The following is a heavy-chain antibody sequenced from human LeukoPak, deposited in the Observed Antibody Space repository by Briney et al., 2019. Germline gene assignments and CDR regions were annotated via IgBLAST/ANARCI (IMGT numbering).Heavy chain of an antibody. D-gene: IGHD3-10*01. CDR2: INHSGST. V-gene: IGHV4-34*01. J-gene: IGHJ4*02. CDR1: GGSFSGYY. CDR3: ARGGIADYYGSGSPFDY. Sequence: SETLSLTCADYGGSFSGYYWSWIRQPPGKGLEWIGEINHSGSTNYNPSLKSRVTISVDTSKNQFSLKLSSVTAADTAVYYCARGGIADYYGSGSPFDYWGQGTLVTVSS.